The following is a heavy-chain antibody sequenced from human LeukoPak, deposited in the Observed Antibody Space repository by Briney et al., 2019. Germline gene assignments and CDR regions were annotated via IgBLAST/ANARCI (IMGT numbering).Heavy chain of an antibody. Sequence: PGGSLRLSCVASGFTFDDYGMSWVRQAPGQGPEWVSDINWNGASRRYADSVKGRFTISRDNAKNSLYLQMNSLRAEDTAVYYCASGLDYWGQGTLVTVSS. CDR2: INWNGASR. CDR3: ASGLDY. V-gene: IGHV3-20*04. J-gene: IGHJ4*02. CDR1: GFTFDDYG.